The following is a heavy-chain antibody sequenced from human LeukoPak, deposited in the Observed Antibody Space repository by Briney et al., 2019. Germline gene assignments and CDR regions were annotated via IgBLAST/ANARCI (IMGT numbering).Heavy chain of an antibody. CDR1: GGSISSSSYY. CDR2: IYYSGST. D-gene: IGHD5-18*01. J-gene: IGHJ4*02. V-gene: IGHV4-39*01. CDR3: ARDTAMVVYYFDY. Sequence: PSETLSLTCTVSGGSISSSSYYWGWIRQPPGKGLEWIGSIYYSGSTYYNPSLKSRVTISVDTSKNQFSLKLSSVTAADTAVYYCARDTAMVVYYFDYWGQGTLATVSS.